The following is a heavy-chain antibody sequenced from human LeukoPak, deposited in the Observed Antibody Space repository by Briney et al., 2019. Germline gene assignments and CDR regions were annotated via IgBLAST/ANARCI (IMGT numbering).Heavy chain of an antibody. Sequence: GGSLRLSCAASGFTFRSYWMHWVRQAPGKGLVWLSRINSDGSGTSYADSVKGRFTISRDNAKNTLYLQMNSLRAEDTAVYYCARDRDYGCKSFDYWGQGTLVTVSS. J-gene: IGHJ4*02. CDR2: INSDGSGT. CDR1: GFTFRSYW. D-gene: IGHD4-23*01. CDR3: ARDRDYGCKSFDY. V-gene: IGHV3-74*01.